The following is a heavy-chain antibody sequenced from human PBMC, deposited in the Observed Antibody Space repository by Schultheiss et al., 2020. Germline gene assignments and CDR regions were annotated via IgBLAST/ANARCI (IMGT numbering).Heavy chain of an antibody. CDR2: IDWDDDK. J-gene: IGHJ4*02. D-gene: IGHD5-12*01. CDR3: ARISRGVATIYFDY. Sequence: SGPTLVKPTQTLTLTCTFSGFSLSTSGMCVSWIRQPPGKALEWLARIDWDDDKYYSTSLKTRLTISKDTSKNQVVLTMTNVDPVDTATYYCARISRGVATIYFDYWGQGTLVTVSS. V-gene: IGHV2-70*11. CDR1: GFSLSTSGMC.